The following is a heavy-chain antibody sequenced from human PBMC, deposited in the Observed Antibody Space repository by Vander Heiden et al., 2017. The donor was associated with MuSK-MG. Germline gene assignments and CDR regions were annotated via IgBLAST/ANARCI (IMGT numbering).Heavy chain of an antibody. CDR1: GRSFSGYY. CDR2: INHSGST. Sequence: QVQLQQLGAGLLKPSETLSLTRAVYGRSFSGYYWSRIRQPPGKGLEWIGEINHSGSTNYNPSLKSRVTISVDTSKNQFSLKLSSVTAADTAVYYCPREKRYYDFWSGDYYYYYMDVWGKGTTVTVSS. V-gene: IGHV4-34*01. D-gene: IGHD3-3*01. J-gene: IGHJ6*03. CDR3: PREKRYYDFWSGDYYYYYMDV.